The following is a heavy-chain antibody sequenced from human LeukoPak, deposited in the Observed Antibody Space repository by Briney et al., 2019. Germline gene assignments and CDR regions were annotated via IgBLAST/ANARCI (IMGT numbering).Heavy chain of an antibody. D-gene: IGHD1-26*01. V-gene: IGHV4-59*12. CDR1: GGSISRYY. J-gene: IGHJ4*02. Sequence: PSETLSLTCTVSGGSISRYYWSWIRQPPGKGLEWFGYISDSGSTYYNPSLKSRVTTSVDTSKNRFSLKLTSVTAADTAVYYCARELHSGSYYFDYWGQGTLVTVSS. CDR3: ARELHSGSYYFDY. CDR2: ISDSGST.